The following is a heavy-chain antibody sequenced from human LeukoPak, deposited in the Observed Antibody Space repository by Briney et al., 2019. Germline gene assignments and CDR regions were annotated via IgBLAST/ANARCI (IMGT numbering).Heavy chain of an antibody. J-gene: IGHJ5*02. D-gene: IGHD1-26*01. CDR1: GYTFTGYY. CDR2: INPNSGGT. Sequence: ASVKVSCKASGYTFTGYYMHCVRQAPGQGLEWMGWINPNSGGTSYAQKFQGRVTMTRDTSISTAYMELSRLRSDDTAVYYCARVDSGSYYEYNWFDPWGQGTLVTVSS. CDR3: ARVDSGSYYEYNWFDP. V-gene: IGHV1-2*02.